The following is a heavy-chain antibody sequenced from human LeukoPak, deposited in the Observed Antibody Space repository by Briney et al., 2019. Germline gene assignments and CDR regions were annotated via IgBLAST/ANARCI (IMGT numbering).Heavy chain of an antibody. CDR2: IHPSSGGT. D-gene: IGHD4-17*01. Sequence: GASVKVSCKAPGYTFTAYCIHWVRQAPGQGLEWVGRIHPSSGGTEYAQNFQGRVTVTRDTSITTAYMELNRLTSDDTAVYYCARNYGDLDYWGQGTLVTVSS. CDR1: GYTFTAYC. J-gene: IGHJ4*02. CDR3: ARNYGDLDY. V-gene: IGHV1-2*06.